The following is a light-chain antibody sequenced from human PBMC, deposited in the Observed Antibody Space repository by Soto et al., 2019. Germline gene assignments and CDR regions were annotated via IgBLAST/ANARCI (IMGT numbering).Light chain of an antibody. CDR1: SSDVGGYNY. V-gene: IGLV2-11*01. Sequence: HSALTQPRSVSGSPGQSVTISCTGTSSDVGGYNYVSWYQQHPGKAPKLMIYDVSKRPSGVPDRFSGSKSGNTASLTISVLQAEDEADYYCCSYAGNYYVFGTGTKLTVL. CDR3: CSYAGNYYV. CDR2: DVS. J-gene: IGLJ1*01.